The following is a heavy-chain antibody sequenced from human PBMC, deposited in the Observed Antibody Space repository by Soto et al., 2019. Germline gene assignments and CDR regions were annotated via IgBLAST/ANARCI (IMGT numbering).Heavy chain of an antibody. Sequence: PSETLSLTCTVSGGSISSGGYYWSWIRQHPGKGLEWIGYIYYSGSTYYNPSLKSRVTISVDTSKNQFSLKLSSVTAADTAVYYCARAPAYDSSGYYPYCFDYWGQGTLVTVSS. J-gene: IGHJ4*02. CDR1: GGSISSGGYY. D-gene: IGHD3-22*01. CDR3: ARAPAYDSSGYYPYCFDY. V-gene: IGHV4-31*03. CDR2: IYYSGST.